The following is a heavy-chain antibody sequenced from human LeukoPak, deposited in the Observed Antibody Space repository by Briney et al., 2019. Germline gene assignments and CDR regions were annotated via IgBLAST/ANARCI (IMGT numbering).Heavy chain of an antibody. CDR3: ASGSYDDYFYYYMDV. CDR2: IYYSGST. V-gene: IGHV4-59*01. CDR1: GGSISSYY. D-gene: IGHD3-22*01. J-gene: IGHJ6*03. Sequence: PSETLSLTCTVPGGSISSYYWSWIRQPPGKGLEWIGYIYYSGSTNYNPSLKSRVTISVDTSKNQLSLKLSSVTAADTAVYYCASGSYDDYFYYYMDVWGKGTTVTVSS.